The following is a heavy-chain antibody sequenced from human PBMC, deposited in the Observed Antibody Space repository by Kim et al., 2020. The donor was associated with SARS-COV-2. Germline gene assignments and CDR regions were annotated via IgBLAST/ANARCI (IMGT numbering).Heavy chain of an antibody. J-gene: IGHJ5*02. V-gene: IGHV4-39*01. D-gene: IGHD3-10*01. Sequence: PSLKSRVSMSVDTSKNQFSQKLSCVTAADTAVYYCARFYGSGSYKSWFDPWGQGTLVTVSS. CDR3: ARFYGSGSYKSWFDP.